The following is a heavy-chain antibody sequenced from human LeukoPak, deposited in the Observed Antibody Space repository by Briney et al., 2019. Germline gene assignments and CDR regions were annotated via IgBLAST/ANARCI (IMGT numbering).Heavy chain of an antibody. V-gene: IGHV3-49*03. Sequence: GGSLKLSCTASGFTFGDYAMSWFRQAPGKGLEWVGFIRSKAYGGTTEYAASVRGRFTISRDDSKSIAYLQMNSLRAEDTAVYYCARDSIAVALRYFQHWGQGTLVTVSS. D-gene: IGHD6-19*01. J-gene: IGHJ1*01. CDR3: ARDSIAVALRYFQH. CDR2: IRSKAYGGTT. CDR1: GFTFGDYA.